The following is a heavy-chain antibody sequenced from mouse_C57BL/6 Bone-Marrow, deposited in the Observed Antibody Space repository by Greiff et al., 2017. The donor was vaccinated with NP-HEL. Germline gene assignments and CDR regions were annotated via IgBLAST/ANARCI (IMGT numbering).Heavy chain of an antibody. V-gene: IGHV1-55*01. CDR1: GYTFTSYW. Sequence: VQLQQPGAELVKPGASVKMSCKASGYTFTSYWITWVKQRPGQGLEWIGDISPGRGSTNYNEKFKSKATLTVDTSSSTAYMQLSSLTSEDSAVYYCARDWYFDVWGTGATVTVTS. CDR3: ARDWYFDV. CDR2: ISPGRGST. J-gene: IGHJ1*03.